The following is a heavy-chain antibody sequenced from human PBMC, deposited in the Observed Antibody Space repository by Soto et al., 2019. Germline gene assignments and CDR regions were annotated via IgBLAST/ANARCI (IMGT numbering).Heavy chain of an antibody. J-gene: IGHJ4*02. D-gene: IGHD3-22*01. CDR2: INAGNGNT. V-gene: IGHV1-3*01. CDR3: ARGPSASTMIVVVPFDY. CDR1: GYTFTSYA. Sequence: ASVKVSCKASGYTFTSYAMHWVRQAPGQRLEWMGWINAGNGNTKYSQKFQGRVTITRDTSASTAYMELSSLRSEDTAVYYCARGPSASTMIVVVPFDYWGRGTLVTVSS.